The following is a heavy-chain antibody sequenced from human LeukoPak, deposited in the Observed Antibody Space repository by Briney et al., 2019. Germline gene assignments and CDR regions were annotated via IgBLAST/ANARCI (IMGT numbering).Heavy chain of an antibody. CDR3: ARARAFYGDYPYYFDY. CDR1: GYTFTSYD. J-gene: IGHJ4*02. Sequence: ASVKVSCKASGYTFTSYDINWVRQATGQGPEWMGWMNPNSGNTGYAQKFQGRVTMTRNTSISTAYMEVSSLRSGDTAVYYCARARAFYGDYPYYFDYWGQGTLVTVSS. V-gene: IGHV1-8*01. CDR2: MNPNSGNT. D-gene: IGHD4-17*01.